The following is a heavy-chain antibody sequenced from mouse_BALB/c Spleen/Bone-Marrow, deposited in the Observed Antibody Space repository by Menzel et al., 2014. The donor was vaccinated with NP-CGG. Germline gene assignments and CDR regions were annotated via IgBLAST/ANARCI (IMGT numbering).Heavy chain of an antibody. CDR2: IRNKANGYTT. J-gene: IGHJ3*01. CDR3: ATGWFAY. Sequence: EVMLVESGGGLVQPGGSLRLSCATSGFTFXDYYMSWVRQPPGKALEWLGFIRNKANGYTTEYSASVKGRFTISRDNSQSILYLRMNTLRAEDSATYYCATGWFAYWGQGTLVTVSA. V-gene: IGHV7-3*02. CDR1: GFTFXDYY.